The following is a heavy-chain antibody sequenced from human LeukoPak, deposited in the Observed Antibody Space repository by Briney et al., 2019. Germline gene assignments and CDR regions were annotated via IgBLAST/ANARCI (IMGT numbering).Heavy chain of an antibody. V-gene: IGHV3-15*01. CDR1: GFTFSNAW. D-gene: IGHD2-2*01. CDR3: TPSSRSHSRLQSPFDY. Sequence: GGSLRLSCAASGFTFSNAWMSWVRQAPGKGLEWVGRIKSKTDGGTTDYAAPVKGRFTISRDDSKNTLYLQMNSLKTEDTAVYYCTPSSRSHSRLQSPFDYWGQGTLVTVSS. CDR2: IKSKTDGGTT. J-gene: IGHJ4*02.